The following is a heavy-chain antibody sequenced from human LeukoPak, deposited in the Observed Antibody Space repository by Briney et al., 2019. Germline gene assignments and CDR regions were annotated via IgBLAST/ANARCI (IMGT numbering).Heavy chain of an antibody. CDR3: ASAAGNWFDP. D-gene: IGHD3-10*01. J-gene: IGHJ5*02. V-gene: IGHV4-31*03. CDR2: IYYSGST. CDR1: GGSIYRNGYY. Sequence: SETLSLTCTVSGGSIYRNGYYWTWIRQHPETGLEWIGYIYYSGSTYYNPSLKSRVSMSEDTSKNQFFLHLSSVTAADTAVYYCASAAGNWFDPWGPGTLVTVSS.